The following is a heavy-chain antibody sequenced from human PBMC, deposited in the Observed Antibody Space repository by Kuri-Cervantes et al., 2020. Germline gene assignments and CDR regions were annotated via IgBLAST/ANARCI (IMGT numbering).Heavy chain of an antibody. CDR3: ARWRADYGDAFDI. J-gene: IGHJ3*02. V-gene: IGHV1-46*04. CDR2: INPNGGRT. D-gene: IGHD4-17*01. CDR1: GYTFTSYY. Sequence: ASVKVSCKTSGYTFTSYYMHWVRQAPGQGLQWMGIINPNGGRTTYTEKLQGRVTMTRDTSTSTVYMELSSLRSEDTAVYYCARWRADYGDAFDIWGQGTMVTVSS.